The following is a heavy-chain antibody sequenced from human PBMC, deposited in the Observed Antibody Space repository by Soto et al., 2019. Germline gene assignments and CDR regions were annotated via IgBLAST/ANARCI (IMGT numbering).Heavy chain of an antibody. CDR3: ARELLTMVRGVIIHGWFDP. CDR1: GGSISSGGYY. Sequence: QVQLQESGPGLVKPSQTLSLTCTVSGGSISSGGYYWSWIRQHPGKGLEWIGYIYYSGSTYYNPSLKSRVTISVDTSKNQFSLKLSSVTAADTAVYYCARELLTMVRGVIIHGWFDPWGQGTLVTVSS. CDR2: IYYSGST. V-gene: IGHV4-31*03. J-gene: IGHJ5*02. D-gene: IGHD3-10*01.